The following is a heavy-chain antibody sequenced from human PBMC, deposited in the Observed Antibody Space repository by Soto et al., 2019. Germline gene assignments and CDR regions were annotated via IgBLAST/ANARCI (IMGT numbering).Heavy chain of an antibody. CDR2: IYPGGSDT. V-gene: IGHV5-51*01. CDR1: GYSFTTYW. CDR3: ARPYTMVDAFDI. D-gene: IGHD3-10*01. Sequence: GESLKISCKVSGYSFTTYWIGWVRQMPGKGLEWMGVIYPGGSDTRYSPSFQGQVTISADKSISTAYLQWRSLKASDTAIYYCARPYTMVDAFDIWGQGTMVTVSS. J-gene: IGHJ3*02.